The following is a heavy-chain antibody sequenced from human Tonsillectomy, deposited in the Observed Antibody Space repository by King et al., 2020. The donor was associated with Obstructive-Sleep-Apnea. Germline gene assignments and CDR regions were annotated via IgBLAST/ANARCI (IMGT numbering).Heavy chain of an antibody. CDR1: GFTFSSQA. CDR3: ATIYGDAFFDY. J-gene: IGHJ4*02. D-gene: IGHD4-17*01. V-gene: IGHV3-23*04. CDR2: LSGSGETT. Sequence: VQLVESGGGLVQPGGSLRLSCAASGFTFSSQAMTWVRQAPGKGLEWASALSGSGETTYYADSVKGRFTISRDNSKDTLFLHLNSLRADDTAVYYCATIYGDAFFDYWGQGTLVTVSS.